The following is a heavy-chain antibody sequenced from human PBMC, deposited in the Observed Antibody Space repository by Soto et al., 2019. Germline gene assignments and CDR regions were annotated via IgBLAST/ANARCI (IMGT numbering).Heavy chain of an antibody. CDR2: IYYSGST. V-gene: IGHV4-39*07. Sequence: PSEALSLHCPVSGGSISSSSYYWGWIRQPPGKGLEWIGSIYYSGSTNYNPSLKSRVTISVDTSKNQFSLKLSSVTAADTAVYYCARDRYGSGSYYYYGMDVWGQGTTVTVSS. CDR1: GGSISSSSYY. J-gene: IGHJ6*02. D-gene: IGHD3-10*01. CDR3: ARDRYGSGSYYYYGMDV.